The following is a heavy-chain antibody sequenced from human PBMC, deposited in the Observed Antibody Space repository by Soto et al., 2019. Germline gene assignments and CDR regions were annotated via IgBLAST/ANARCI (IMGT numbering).Heavy chain of an antibody. CDR3: AKRGVVSPAYYFDS. D-gene: IGHD3-10*01. V-gene: IGHV3-23*01. Sequence: EVQLLESGGGLVQPGGSLRLSCAASGFTFSSYAMSWVRQAPGKGLEWVSAISGSGGSATYADSVKGRFTISRDNSKNTLYLQMNSLRAEDAAVYYCAKRGVVSPAYYFDSWGQGTLVTVSS. CDR1: GFTFSSYA. CDR2: ISGSGGSA. J-gene: IGHJ4*02.